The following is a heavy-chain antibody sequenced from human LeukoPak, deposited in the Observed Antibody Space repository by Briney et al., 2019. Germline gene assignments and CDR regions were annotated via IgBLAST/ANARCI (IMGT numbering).Heavy chain of an antibody. V-gene: IGHV4-30-4*07. CDR1: GGSISSGGYS. D-gene: IGHD2-15*01. CDR3: ARLVVGATVNFDY. Sequence: SETLSLTCAVSGGSISSGGYSWSWIRQPPGKGLEWIGYIYYSGSTYYNPSLKSRVTISVDTSKNQFSLKLSSVTAADTAVYYCARLVVGATVNFDYWGQGTLVTVSS. CDR2: IYYSGST. J-gene: IGHJ4*02.